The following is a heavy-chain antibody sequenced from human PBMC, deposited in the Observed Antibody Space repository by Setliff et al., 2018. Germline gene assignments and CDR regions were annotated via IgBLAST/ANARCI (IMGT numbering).Heavy chain of an antibody. Sequence: GASVKVSCKASGYTFTSYGISWVRQAPGQGLEWMGWINPNSGGTNYAQKLQGRVTMTTDTSTSTAYMELRSLRSDDTAVYYCARHKAGITIFGVVINPDAFDIWGQGTMVTVSS. CDR3: ARHKAGITIFGVVINPDAFDI. V-gene: IGHV1-18*01. D-gene: IGHD3-3*01. CDR2: INPNSGGT. CDR1: GYTFTSYG. J-gene: IGHJ3*02.